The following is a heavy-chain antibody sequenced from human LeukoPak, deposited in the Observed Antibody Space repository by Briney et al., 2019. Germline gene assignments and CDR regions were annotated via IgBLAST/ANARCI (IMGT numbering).Heavy chain of an antibody. CDR1: GFTFSSYE. CDR3: ARDSDSDF. D-gene: IGHD3-3*01. Sequence: GGSLRLSCLASGFTFSSYEMNWVRQAPGRGLEWVSYITSSGSTIYYADSVKGRFTISRDNAKNSLYLQMNSLRAEDTAVYYCARDSDSDFWGQGTLVTVSS. V-gene: IGHV3-48*03. J-gene: IGHJ4*02. CDR2: ITSSGSTI.